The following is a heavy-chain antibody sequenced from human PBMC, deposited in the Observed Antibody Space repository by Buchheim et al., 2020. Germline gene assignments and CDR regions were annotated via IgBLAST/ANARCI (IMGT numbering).Heavy chain of an antibody. Sequence: EVQLLESGGGLVQPGGSLRLSCAGAGFTFSSYEMNWVRQTPGKGLEWISYINYNGGIIYYADSVRGRFTMSRDNARNSLYLQMNSLRAGDTAVYYCARRSTLSYHAMDVWGQGTT. J-gene: IGHJ6*02. D-gene: IGHD2-2*01. CDR1: GFTFSSYE. CDR3: ARRSTLSYHAMDV. CDR2: INYNGGII. V-gene: IGHV3-48*03.